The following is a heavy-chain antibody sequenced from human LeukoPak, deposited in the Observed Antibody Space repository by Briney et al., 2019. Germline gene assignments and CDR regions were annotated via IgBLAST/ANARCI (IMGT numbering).Heavy chain of an antibody. D-gene: IGHD3-22*01. CDR3: AKDSYDSSGQD. Sequence: PGGSLRLSCAASGFTFSSYAMNCVRQAPGKGLEWVSTISGSGDSTYYADSVRGRFTISRDNSKNTLYLQMNSLRAEDTAVYYCAKDSYDSSGQDWGQGTLVTVSS. V-gene: IGHV3-23*01. CDR2: ISGSGDST. CDR1: GFTFSSYA. J-gene: IGHJ4*02.